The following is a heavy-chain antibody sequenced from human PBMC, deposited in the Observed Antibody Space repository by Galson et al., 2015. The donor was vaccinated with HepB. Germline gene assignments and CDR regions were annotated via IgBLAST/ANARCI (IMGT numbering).Heavy chain of an antibody. J-gene: IGHJ4*02. Sequence: SVKVSCKASGFSFGSSAVHWVRQARGQGLEWMAWVVVGTHSTQYAQIFQERVTITRDMSTNTAHMELSSLRSEDTAIYYCAAEVSLPTGRFDFWGQGALVTVSS. CDR1: GFSFGSSA. V-gene: IGHV1-58*01. CDR3: AAEVSLPTGRFDF. D-gene: IGHD2-8*02. CDR2: VVVGTHST.